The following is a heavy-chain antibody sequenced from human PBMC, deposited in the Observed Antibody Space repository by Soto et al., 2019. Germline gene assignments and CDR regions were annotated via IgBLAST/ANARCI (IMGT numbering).Heavy chain of an antibody. V-gene: IGHV4-34*01. CDR1: GETFSGYY. J-gene: IGHJ4*02. D-gene: IGHD3-16*02. Sequence: QVQLQQWGAGLLRPSETLSLTCAAHGETFSGYYWTWIRQTPGKGLEWIGGINHSGTTNYNPSLRRRVTISGDTAKNQFSLNLTSVTAADTAVYYCARANTYANVWGTYRFRFHCDYWDQGTLVSVSS. CDR2: INHSGTT. CDR3: ARANTYANVWGTYRFRFHCDY.